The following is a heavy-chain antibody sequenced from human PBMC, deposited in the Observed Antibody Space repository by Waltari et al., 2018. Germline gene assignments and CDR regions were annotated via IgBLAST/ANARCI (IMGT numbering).Heavy chain of an antibody. J-gene: IGHJ4*02. CDR2: IIPIFGTA. CDR1: FSSYA. Sequence: FSSYAISWVRQAPGQGLEWMGRIIPIFGTANYAQKFQGRVTITADKSTSTAYMELSSLRSEDTAVYYCARDSHNGDKGYWGQGTLVTVSS. V-gene: IGHV1-69*06. D-gene: IGHD4-17*01. CDR3: ARDSHNGDKGY.